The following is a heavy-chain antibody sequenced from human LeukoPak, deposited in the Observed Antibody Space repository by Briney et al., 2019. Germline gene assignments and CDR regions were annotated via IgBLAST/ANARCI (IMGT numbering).Heavy chain of an antibody. Sequence: PSETLSLTCTVSGGSSSSSSYYWGWIRQPPAKGLEWIGSIYYSGSTYYNPSLKSRVTISVDTSKNQFSLKLSSVTAADTAVYYCARAPGYSSSYFDYWGQGTLVTVSS. CDR1: GGSSSSSSYY. CDR3: ARAPGYSSSYFDY. V-gene: IGHV4-39*07. D-gene: IGHD6-13*01. CDR2: IYYSGST. J-gene: IGHJ4*02.